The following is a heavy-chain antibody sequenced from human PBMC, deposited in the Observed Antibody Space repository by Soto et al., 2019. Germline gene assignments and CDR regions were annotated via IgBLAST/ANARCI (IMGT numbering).Heavy chain of an antibody. CDR3: AYNGRTPYFDYDMDD. CDR2: ISGYNGDT. CDR1: GYTLTELS. Sequence: ASVKVSCKVSGYTLTELSMHWVRQAPGQGLEWMGWISGYNGDTNYAQKFQGRVTMTVDTSTTTAFMELTSLPSDDRAVYYCAYNGRTPYFDYDMDDWGQGTMVTVSS. D-gene: IGHD1-26*01. V-gene: IGHV1-18*01. J-gene: IGHJ6*02.